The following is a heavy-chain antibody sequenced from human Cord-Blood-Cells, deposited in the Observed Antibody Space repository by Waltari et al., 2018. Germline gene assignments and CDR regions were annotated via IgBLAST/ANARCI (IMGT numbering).Heavy chain of an antibody. CDR2: ISYDGSNK. D-gene: IGHD1-7*01. J-gene: IGHJ4*02. Sequence: QVQLVESGGGVVQPGRSLRLSCAASGFPFSSYAMHWVRQAPGKGLEWVAVISYDGSNKYYADSVKCRFTLSRDNSKNTLYLQMNSLRAEDTAVYYCARDLNYDYWGQGTLVTVSS. CDR3: ARDLNYDY. CDR1: GFPFSSYA. V-gene: IGHV3-30*04.